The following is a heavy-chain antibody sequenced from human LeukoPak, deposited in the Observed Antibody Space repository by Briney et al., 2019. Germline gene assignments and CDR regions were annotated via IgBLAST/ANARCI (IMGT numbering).Heavy chain of an antibody. D-gene: IGHD3-22*01. J-gene: IGHJ5*02. CDR1: GGTFSSYA. CDR2: IIPIFGTA. V-gene: IGHV1-69*05. CDR3: ARSPLGYYYDSSGSNWFDP. Sequence: SVKVSCKASGGTFSSYAISWVRQAPRQGLEWMGSIIPIFGTANYAQKFQGRVTITTDESTSTAYMELSSLRSEDMAVYYCARSPLGYYYDSSGSNWFDPWGQGTLVTVSS.